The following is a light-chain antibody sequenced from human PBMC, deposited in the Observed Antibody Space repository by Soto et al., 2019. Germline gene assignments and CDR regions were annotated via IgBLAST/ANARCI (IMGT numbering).Light chain of an antibody. J-gene: IGKJ3*01. V-gene: IGKV3-20*01. Sequence: EIVLTQSPGTLSLSPGERATLSCRASQSVSSSYLAWYQQKPGQAPRLLIYGASSRATGIPDRFSGSGSGTDFTLTISRREPGDFAVYYCQQYSSSPLFGVGPGTKVDIK. CDR2: GAS. CDR1: QSVSSSY. CDR3: QQYSSSPLFG.